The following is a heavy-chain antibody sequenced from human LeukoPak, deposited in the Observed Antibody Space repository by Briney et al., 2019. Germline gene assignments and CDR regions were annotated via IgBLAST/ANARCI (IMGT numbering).Heavy chain of an antibody. Sequence: ASVKVSCKASGYTFTSYGTSWVRQAPGQGLEWMGWISAYNGNTNYAQKLQGRVTMTTDTSTSTAYMELRSLRSDDTAVYYCARARIVVVVAATLYFDYWGQGTLVTVSS. J-gene: IGHJ4*02. CDR1: GYTFTSYG. CDR2: ISAYNGNT. V-gene: IGHV1-18*01. D-gene: IGHD2-15*01. CDR3: ARARIVVVVAATLYFDY.